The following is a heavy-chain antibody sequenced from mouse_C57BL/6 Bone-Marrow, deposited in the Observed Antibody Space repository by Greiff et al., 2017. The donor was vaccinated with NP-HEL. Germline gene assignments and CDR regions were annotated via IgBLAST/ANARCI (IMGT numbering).Heavy chain of an antibody. CDR1: GYTFTDYE. Sequence: VQLQQPGAELVRPGASVTLSCKASGYTFTDYEMHWVKQTPVHGLEWIGAIDPETGGTAYNQKFKGKAILTADKSSSTAYMELRSLTSEDSAVYYCTRGDLDYWGQGTSVTVSS. J-gene: IGHJ4*01. CDR3: TRGDLDY. CDR2: IDPETGGT. V-gene: IGHV1-15*01.